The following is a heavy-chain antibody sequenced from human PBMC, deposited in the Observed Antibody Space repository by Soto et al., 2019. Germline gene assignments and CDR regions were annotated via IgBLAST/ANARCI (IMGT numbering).Heavy chain of an antibody. CDR2: MYSSGTT. CDR3: AREFSGFSSSWWYFDY. V-gene: IGHV4-30-4*01. J-gene: IGHJ4*02. Sequence: QVQLQESGPGLVKHSQTLSLTCTVSGGSISSGDYYWSWIRQPTGKGLEWIGYMYSSGTTYYNPSLKSRVTISVDTSKNQCSPRLNSVTAAVTAVYYCAREFSGFSSSWWYFDYWGQGALVTVSS. D-gene: IGHD6-13*01. CDR1: GGSISSGDYY.